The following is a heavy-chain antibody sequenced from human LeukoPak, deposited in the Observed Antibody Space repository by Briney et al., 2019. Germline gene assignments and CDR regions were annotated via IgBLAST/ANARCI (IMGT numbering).Heavy chain of an antibody. D-gene: IGHD6-13*01. CDR2: ISGSGGIT. CDR3: AKAFSSSWDTLLDY. Sequence: GGSLRLSCAASGFTFSSYAMSRVRQAPGKGLEWVSVISGSGGITYYAGSVKGRFTISRDNSKNTLYLQMTSLRAEDTAVYYCAKAFSSSWDTLLDYWGQGTLVTVSS. J-gene: IGHJ4*02. CDR1: GFTFSSYA. V-gene: IGHV3-23*01.